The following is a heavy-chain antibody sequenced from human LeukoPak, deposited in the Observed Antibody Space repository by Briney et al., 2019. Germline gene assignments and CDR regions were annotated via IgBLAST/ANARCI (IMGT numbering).Heavy chain of an antibody. D-gene: IGHD3-3*01. V-gene: IGHV1-46*01. CDR3: ARTHERVVDIGSLGY. Sequence: ASVKVSCKASGYTFTSYYMHWARQAPGQGLEWMGIINPSGGSTSYAQKFQGRVTMTRDTSTSTVYMELSSLRSEDTAVYYCARTHERVVDIGSLGYWGQGTLVTVSS. CDR2: INPSGGST. J-gene: IGHJ4*02. CDR1: GYTFTSYY.